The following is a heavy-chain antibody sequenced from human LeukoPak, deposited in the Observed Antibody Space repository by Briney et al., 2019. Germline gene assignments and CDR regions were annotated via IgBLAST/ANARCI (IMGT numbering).Heavy chain of an antibody. J-gene: IGHJ3*02. D-gene: IGHD1-1*01. Sequence: AGGSLRLSCAASGFTFSTYTMHWVRQAPGKGLEWVAVISYDGSNKYYADSVKGRFTISRDNSKNTLYLQMNSLRAEDTAVYYCARDLGVFRGWNDKEGDDAFDIWGQGTMVTVSS. CDR2: ISYDGSNK. CDR3: ARDLGVFRGWNDKEGDDAFDI. V-gene: IGHV3-30*04. CDR1: GFTFSTYT.